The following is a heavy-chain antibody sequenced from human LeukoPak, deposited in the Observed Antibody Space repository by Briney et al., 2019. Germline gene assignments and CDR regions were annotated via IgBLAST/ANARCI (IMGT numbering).Heavy chain of an antibody. CDR3: ARSGVIPYYFDY. CDR1: GYTFTRYS. CDR2: ISTYNSNT. Sequence: ASVKVSCKASGYTFTRYSISWVRQAPGQGLEWMGWISTYNSNTNYAQKVRGRVTMTTDTSTSTAYLELRSLRSDDTAVYYCARSGVIPYYFDYWGQGTLVTVSS. V-gene: IGHV1-18*01. J-gene: IGHJ4*02. D-gene: IGHD2-21*01.